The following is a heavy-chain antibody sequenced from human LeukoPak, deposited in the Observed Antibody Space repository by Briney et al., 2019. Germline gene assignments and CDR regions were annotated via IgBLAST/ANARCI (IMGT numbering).Heavy chain of an antibody. V-gene: IGHV3-20*04. CDR3: AKMGGRWYFDGLDY. J-gene: IGHJ4*02. CDR2: INWNGGST. CDR1: GFTFDDYG. D-gene: IGHD3-9*01. Sequence: GGSLRLSCAASGFTFDDYGMSWVRQAPGKGLEWVSGINWNGGSTGYADSVKGRFTISRDNAKNSLYLQMNSLRAEDTAVYYCAKMGGRWYFDGLDYWGQGTLVTVSS.